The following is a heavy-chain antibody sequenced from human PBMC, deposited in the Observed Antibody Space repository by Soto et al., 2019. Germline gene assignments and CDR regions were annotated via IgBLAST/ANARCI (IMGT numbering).Heavy chain of an antibody. CDR1: GFTFSSYA. Sequence: QVQLVESGGGVVQPGRSLRLSCAASGFTFSSYAMHWVRQAPGKGLEWVAVISYDGSNKYYADSVKGRFTISRDNSKNPLYLQMNSLRAEDTAVYYCARDHLKTKTAAAGPFCGNWGQGTLVTVSS. D-gene: IGHD6-13*01. V-gene: IGHV3-30-3*01. J-gene: IGHJ4*02. CDR3: ARDHLKTKTAAAGPFCGN. CDR2: ISYDGSNK.